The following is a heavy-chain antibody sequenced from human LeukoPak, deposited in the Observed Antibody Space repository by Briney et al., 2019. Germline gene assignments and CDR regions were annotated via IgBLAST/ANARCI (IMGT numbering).Heavy chain of an antibody. CDR3: ARDPPSPVVVKDLSAFDI. D-gene: IGHD3-22*01. CDR1: GFTFSDYY. CDR2: ISSSGSTI. J-gene: IGHJ3*02. V-gene: IGHV3-11*04. Sequence: PGGSLRLSCAASGFTFSDYYMSWIRQAPGKGLEWVSYISSSGSTIYYADSVKGRFTISRDNAKNSLYLQMNSLRAEDTAVYYCARDPPSPVVVKDLSAFDIWGQGTMVTVSS.